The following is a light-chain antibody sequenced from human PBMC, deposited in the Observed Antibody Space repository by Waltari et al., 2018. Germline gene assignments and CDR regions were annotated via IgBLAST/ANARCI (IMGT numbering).Light chain of an antibody. Sequence: QSALTQPPSASGSPGQSVTISCTGTSSHLGAYTSFSWYQQPPGKAPKLMIYEVSKRPSGVPDRFSGSKSGNTASLTVSGLQAEDEADYYCSSYAGSNNFDVFGTGTKVTVL. CDR3: SSYAGSNNFDV. CDR2: EVS. CDR1: SSHLGAYTS. V-gene: IGLV2-8*01. J-gene: IGLJ1*01.